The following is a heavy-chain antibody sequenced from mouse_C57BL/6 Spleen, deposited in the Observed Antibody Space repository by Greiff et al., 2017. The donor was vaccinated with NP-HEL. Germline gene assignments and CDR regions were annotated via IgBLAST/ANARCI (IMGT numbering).Heavy chain of an antibody. CDR3: ARDHLLYYDYDVSFAY. V-gene: IGHV5-4*01. D-gene: IGHD2-4*01. J-gene: IGHJ3*01. CDR1: GFTFSSYA. Sequence: EVQLVESGGGLVKPGGSLKLSCAASGFTFSSYAMSWVRQTPEKRLEWVATISDGGSYTYYPDNVKGRFTISRDNAKNNLYLQMSHLKSEDTAMYYCARDHLLYYDYDVSFAYWGQGTLVTVSA. CDR2: ISDGGSYT.